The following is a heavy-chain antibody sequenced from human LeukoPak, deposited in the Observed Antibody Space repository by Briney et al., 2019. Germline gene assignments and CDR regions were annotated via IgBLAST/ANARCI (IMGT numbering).Heavy chain of an antibody. D-gene: IGHD6-19*01. V-gene: IGHV1-3*01. CDR1: GYTFTSYA. Sequence: GASVKVSCKASGYTFTSYAMHWVRQAPGQRLEWMGWINAANGNTKYPQKFQGRVTITRDTSPSTAYMELSSLRSDDTAVYYCARDLVVVAGRPLGYWGQGNLVTVSS. CDR3: ARDLVVVAGRPLGY. CDR2: INAANGNT. J-gene: IGHJ4*02.